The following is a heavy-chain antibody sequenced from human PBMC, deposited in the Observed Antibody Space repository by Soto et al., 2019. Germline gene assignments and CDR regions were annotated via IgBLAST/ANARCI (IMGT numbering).Heavy chain of an antibody. CDR1: GFTVSSNY. Sequence: EVQLVETGGGLIQPGGSLRLSCAASGFTVSSNYMSWVRQAPGKGLEWVSVIYSGGSTYYADSVKGRFTISRDNSKNTLYLQMNSLRAEDTAVYYCASEVPGGSGRYSPYYYGMDVWGQGTTVTVSS. CDR3: ASEVPGGSGRYSPYYYGMDV. D-gene: IGHD3-10*01. CDR2: IYSGGST. J-gene: IGHJ6*02. V-gene: IGHV3-53*02.